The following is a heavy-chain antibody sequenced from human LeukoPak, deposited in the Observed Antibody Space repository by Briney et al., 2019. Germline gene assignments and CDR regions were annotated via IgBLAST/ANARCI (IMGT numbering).Heavy chain of an antibody. D-gene: IGHD5-18*01. CDR3: AKDLGSYGYGVY. CDR2: IYTSGST. J-gene: IGHJ4*02. Sequence: SETLSLTCTVSGVSISSYYWSWIRQPAGKGLEWIGRIYTSGSTNYNPSLKSRVTMSVDTSKNQFSLKLSSVTAADTAVYYCAKDLGSYGYGVYWGQGTLVTVSS. V-gene: IGHV4-4*07. CDR1: GVSISSYY.